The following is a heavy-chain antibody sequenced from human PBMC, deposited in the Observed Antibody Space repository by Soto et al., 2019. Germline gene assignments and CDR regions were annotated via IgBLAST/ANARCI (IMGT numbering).Heavy chain of an antibody. Sequence: PGGSLRLSCAASGFTFSRYWMNWVRQAPGKGLEWVANIKQDGTEKNYVDSVKGRSTISRDNARKSLYLQMDSLRAEDTAVYFCARGDTPMITGMDSFDIWGQGTMVTVSS. D-gene: IGHD5-18*01. CDR3: ARGDTPMITGMDSFDI. CDR1: GFTFSRYW. V-gene: IGHV3-7*01. CDR2: IKQDGTEK. J-gene: IGHJ3*02.